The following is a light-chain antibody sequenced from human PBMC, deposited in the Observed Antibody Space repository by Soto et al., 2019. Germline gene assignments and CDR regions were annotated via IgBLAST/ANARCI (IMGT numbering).Light chain of an antibody. Sequence: QSVLTQPASVSGSPGQSITISCTGTSSDVGGYNYVSWYQQHPGKAPKLMIYEVSNRPSGVSNRSSGSKSGNTASLTISGLQAEDEADYYCCLYAVTFYVFGTGTKVTVL. CDR2: EVS. CDR1: SSDVGGYNY. V-gene: IGLV2-14*01. J-gene: IGLJ1*01. CDR3: CLYAVTFYV.